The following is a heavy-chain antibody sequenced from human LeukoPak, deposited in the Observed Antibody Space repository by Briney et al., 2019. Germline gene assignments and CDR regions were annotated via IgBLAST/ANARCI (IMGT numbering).Heavy chain of an antibody. D-gene: IGHD3-10*01. CDR1: GFTFNTYS. V-gene: IGHV3-15*01. CDR2: IKSKTGGETT. Sequence: GGSLRLSCAASGFTFNTYSMNWVRQAPGKGLEWIGRIKSKTGGETTNYAEPVRGRFTISRDDSKSAVYLQMNSLKIEDTAVYYCTTDLGTYYHGSQRLIPIDYWGQGTLVTVSS. CDR3: TTDLGTYYHGSQRLIPIDY. J-gene: IGHJ4*02.